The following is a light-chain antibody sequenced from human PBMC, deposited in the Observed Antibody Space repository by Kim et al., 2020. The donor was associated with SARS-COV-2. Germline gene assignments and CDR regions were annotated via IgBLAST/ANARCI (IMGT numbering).Light chain of an antibody. CDR3: QQYDDWPPVT. V-gene: IGKV3-15*01. CDR2: GAS. CDR1: QSVSSN. Sequence: SPGERVTPSCRASQSVSSNVAWYQQKPGQTPRLLIYGASTRATGIPARFSGSGSGTEFTLTISSLQSGDFAVYYCQQYDDWPPVTFGQGTRVEIK. J-gene: IGKJ5*01.